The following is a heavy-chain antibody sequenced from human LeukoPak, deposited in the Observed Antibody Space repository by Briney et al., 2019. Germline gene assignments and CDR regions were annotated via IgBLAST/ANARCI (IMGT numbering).Heavy chain of an antibody. Sequence: ASVKVSCKASGYTFTAYYLHWVRQAPGERVEWMGWINPNTGDTESAQNFQGRVTMTRDTTIITAYLELTRLTSDDTAVYYCASYPRYVSTPPFDYWGQGTLVTVSS. CDR1: GYTFTAYY. CDR2: INPNTGDT. D-gene: IGHD2-15*01. CDR3: ASYPRYVSTPPFDY. J-gene: IGHJ4*02. V-gene: IGHV1-2*02.